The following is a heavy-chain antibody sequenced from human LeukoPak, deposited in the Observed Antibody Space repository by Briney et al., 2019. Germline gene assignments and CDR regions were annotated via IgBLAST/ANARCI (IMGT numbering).Heavy chain of an antibody. V-gene: IGHV1-46*01. CDR3: ARDKKRGMDV. J-gene: IGHJ6*02. Sequence: ASVTVSCTASGYTFTSYYMHWVRQAPGQGLEWMGIINPSGGSTSHAQKFQGRVTMTRDTSTSTVYMELSSLRSEDTAVYYCARDKKRGMDVWGQGTTVTVSS. CDR2: INPSGGST. CDR1: GYTFTSYY.